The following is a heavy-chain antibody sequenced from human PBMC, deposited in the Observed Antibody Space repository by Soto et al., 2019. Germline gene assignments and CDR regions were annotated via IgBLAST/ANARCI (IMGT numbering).Heavy chain of an antibody. D-gene: IGHD2-15*01. CDR1: GFTFSSYA. Sequence: GGSLRLSCAASGFTFSSYAMIWVRQAPGKGLEWVSAISGSGGSTYCADSVKGRFTISRDNSKNTLYLQMNSLRAEDTAVYYCAGAGIVVVVAATHMASDYYYGMDVWVQGTTVTVSS. J-gene: IGHJ6*02. CDR3: AGAGIVVVVAATHMASDYYYGMDV. CDR2: ISGSGGST. V-gene: IGHV3-23*01.